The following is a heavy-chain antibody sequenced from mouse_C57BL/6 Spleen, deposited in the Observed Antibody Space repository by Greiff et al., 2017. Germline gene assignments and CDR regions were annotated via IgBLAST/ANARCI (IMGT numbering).Heavy chain of an antibody. V-gene: IGHV1-64*01. CDR1: GYTFTSYW. CDR2: IHPNSGST. Sequence: QVQLQQPGAELVKPGASVKLSCKASGYTFTSYWMHWVKQRPGQGLEWIGMIHPNSGSTNYNEKFKSKATLTVDKSSSTAYMQLSSLTSEDSAVYYWAREPYGNYGGDYWGQGTSVTVSS. D-gene: IGHD2-1*01. J-gene: IGHJ4*01. CDR3: AREPYGNYGGDY.